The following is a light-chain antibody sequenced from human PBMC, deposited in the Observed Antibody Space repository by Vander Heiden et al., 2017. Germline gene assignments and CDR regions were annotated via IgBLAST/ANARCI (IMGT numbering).Light chain of an antibody. J-gene: IGLJ2*01. CDR1: SNDDGNNY. CDR3: SSYISDNVL. CDR2: EVS. Sequence: QSALTQPASVSGSPGQSITISCTGTSNDDGNNYVSWYQQHPGKAPKLIIYEVSHRPSGVSNRFSGSKSGSTASLTISGLQAADEADYYCSSYISDNVLFGGGTNLTVL. V-gene: IGLV2-14*03.